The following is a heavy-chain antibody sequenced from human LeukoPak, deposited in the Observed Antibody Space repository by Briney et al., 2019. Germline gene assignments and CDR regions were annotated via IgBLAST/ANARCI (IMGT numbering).Heavy chain of an antibody. J-gene: IGHJ3*02. CDR2: TYYSGST. Sequence: SETLSLTCTVSGGPIRDFYWSWIRLPPGKGLEWIGYTYYSGSTSYNPSLESRVAISVDMSKSQFSLELSSVTAADTAVYYCARDSITGTTFDAFDIWGQGTMVAVSS. CDR3: ARDSITGTTFDAFDI. CDR1: GGPIRDFY. V-gene: IGHV4-59*12. D-gene: IGHD1-7*01.